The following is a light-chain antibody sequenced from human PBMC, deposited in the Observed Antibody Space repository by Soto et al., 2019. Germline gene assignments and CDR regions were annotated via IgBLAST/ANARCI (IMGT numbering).Light chain of an antibody. J-gene: IGLJ1*01. CDR3: SSYTSSSTSPYF. Sequence: QSVLTQPASVSGSPGQSITISCTGTSSDVGGYNYVSWYQQHPGKAPKLMIYEVSNRPSGVSNRFSGSKSGNTASLTISGLQAEDEADYYCSSYTSSSTSPYFFGTGTKLTVL. CDR1: SSDVGGYNY. CDR2: EVS. V-gene: IGLV2-14*01.